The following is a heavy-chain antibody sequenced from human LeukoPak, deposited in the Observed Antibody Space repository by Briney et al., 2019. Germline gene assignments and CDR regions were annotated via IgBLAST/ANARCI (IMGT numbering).Heavy chain of an antibody. CDR1: GYTFTSYD. V-gene: IGHV1-8*01. J-gene: IGHJ4*01. CDR2: MNPNSGNT. Sequence: GASVKVSFQASGYTFTSYDINWVRQATGQGLEWMGWMNPNSGNTGYAQQFQGRVTMTRNTSISTAYMELSRLRSEDTAVYYCARATGRGYSYGRETNYWGHGTLVTVSS. D-gene: IGHD5-18*01. CDR3: ARATGRGYSYGRETNY.